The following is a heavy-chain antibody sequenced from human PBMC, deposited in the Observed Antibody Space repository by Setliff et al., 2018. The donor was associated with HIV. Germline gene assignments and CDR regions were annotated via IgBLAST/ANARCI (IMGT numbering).Heavy chain of an antibody. CDR3: AKDITGSNYYGMDV. J-gene: IGHJ6*02. Sequence: GGSLRVSCAASGFTFDDYAMHWVRQAPGKGLEWVSGISWNSGSIGYADSVKGRFTISRDNAKNSLYLQMNSLRAEDTALYYCAKDITGSNYYGMDVWGQGTTVTVSS. V-gene: IGHV3-9*01. CDR2: ISWNSGSI. CDR1: GFTFDDYA. D-gene: IGHD1-20*01.